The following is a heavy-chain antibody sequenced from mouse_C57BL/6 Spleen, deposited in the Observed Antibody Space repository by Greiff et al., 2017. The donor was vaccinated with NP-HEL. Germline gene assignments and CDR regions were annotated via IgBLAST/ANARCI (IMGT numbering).Heavy chain of an antibody. CDR3: ARPGTTPFMDY. CDR2: ISSGSSTI. Sequence: EVMLVESGGGLVKPGGSLKLSCAASGFTFSDYGMHWVRQAPEKGLEWVAYISSGSSTIYYADTVKGRFTISRDNAKNTLFLQMTSLRSEDTAMYYCARPGTTPFMDYWGQGTSVTASS. V-gene: IGHV5-17*01. J-gene: IGHJ4*01. CDR1: GFTFSDYG. D-gene: IGHD1-1*01.